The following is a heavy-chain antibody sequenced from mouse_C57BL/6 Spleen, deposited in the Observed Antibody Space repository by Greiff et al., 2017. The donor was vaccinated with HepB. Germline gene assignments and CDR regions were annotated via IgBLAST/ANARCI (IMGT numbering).Heavy chain of an antibody. CDR3: ARGRDDYDGGRNFDY. CDR2: ILPGSGST. J-gene: IGHJ2*01. CDR1: GYTFTGYW. D-gene: IGHD2-4*01. V-gene: IGHV1-9*01. Sequence: LVESGAELMKPGASVKLSCKATGYTFTGYWIEWVKQRPGHGLEWIGEILPGSGSTNYNEKFKGKATFTADTSTNTAYMQLSSLTTEDSAIYYCARGRDDYDGGRNFDYWGQGTTLTVSS.